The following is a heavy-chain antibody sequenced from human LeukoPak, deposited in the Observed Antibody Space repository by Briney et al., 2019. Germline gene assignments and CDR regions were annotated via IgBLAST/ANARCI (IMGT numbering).Heavy chain of an antibody. CDR1: GYTFTSNY. CDR3: ARGRPGQQLGL. J-gene: IGHJ4*02. Sequence: VASVKVSCKAFGYTFTSNYMHWVRQAPGQGPEWMGVISPSGGSTTYAQKFQGRVTLTRDMSTSTDYLELSSLRSEDTAVYYCARGRPGQQLGLWGQGTLVTVSS. V-gene: IGHV1-46*01. D-gene: IGHD6-13*01. CDR2: ISPSGGST.